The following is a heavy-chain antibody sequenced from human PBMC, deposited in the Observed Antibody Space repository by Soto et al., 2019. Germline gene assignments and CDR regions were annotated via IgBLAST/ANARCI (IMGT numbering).Heavy chain of an antibody. CDR2: ISYDGSNK. CDR1: GFTFSSYG. J-gene: IGHJ4*02. CDR3: AKDRSSSSWFWLEDY. D-gene: IGHD6-6*01. V-gene: IGHV3-30*18. Sequence: GGSLRLSCAASGFTFSSYGMHWVRQAPGKGLEWVAVISYDGSNKYYADSVKGRFTISRDNSKNTLYLQMNSLRAEDTAVYYCAKDRSSSSWFWLEDYWGQGTLVTVSS.